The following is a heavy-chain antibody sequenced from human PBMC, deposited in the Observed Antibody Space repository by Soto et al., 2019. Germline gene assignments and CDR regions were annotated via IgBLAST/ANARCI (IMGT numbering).Heavy chain of an antibody. J-gene: IGHJ6*02. CDR2: IYYSGST. Sequence: PSETLSLTCTVSGGSISSSSYYWGWIRQPPGKGLEWIGSIYYSGSTYYNPSLKSRVTISVDTSKNQFSLKLSSVTAADTAVYYCARRHDILTGYYSDYYYYGMDVWGQGTTVTVSS. CDR3: ARRHDILTGYYSDYYYYGMDV. CDR1: GGSISSSSYY. D-gene: IGHD3-9*01. V-gene: IGHV4-39*01.